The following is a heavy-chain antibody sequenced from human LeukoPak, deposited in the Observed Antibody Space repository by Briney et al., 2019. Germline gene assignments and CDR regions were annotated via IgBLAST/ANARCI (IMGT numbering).Heavy chain of an antibody. CDR3: ARRDCSSSSCYPYNWFDP. CDR1: GFSISSGYY. J-gene: IGHJ5*02. CDR2: IYYSGTA. V-gene: IGHV4-38-2*01. D-gene: IGHD2-2*01. Sequence: PSETLSLTCSVSGFSISSGYYWGWIRQPPGKGLEWIGSIYYSGTAYYNPSLKSRATISVDRSKNQFSLQLNSVTAADTAVYYCARRDCSSSSCYPYNWFDPWGQGTLVTVSS.